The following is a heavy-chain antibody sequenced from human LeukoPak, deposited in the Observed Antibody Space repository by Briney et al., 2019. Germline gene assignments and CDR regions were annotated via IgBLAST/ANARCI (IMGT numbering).Heavy chain of an antibody. V-gene: IGHV1-18*01. Sequence: ASVKVSCKASGYTFTSYGISWVRQAPGQGLEWMGWISAYNGNTNYAQKLQGRVTMTTDTSTSTAYMELRSLRSDDTAVYYCARVRITIFGVVPLANWFDPWGQGTLVTVSS. CDR1: GYTFTSYG. J-gene: IGHJ5*02. D-gene: IGHD3-3*01. CDR2: ISAYNGNT. CDR3: ARVRITIFGVVPLANWFDP.